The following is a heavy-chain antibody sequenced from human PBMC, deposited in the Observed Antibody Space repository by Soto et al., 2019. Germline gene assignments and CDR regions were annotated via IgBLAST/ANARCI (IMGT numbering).Heavy chain of an antibody. Sequence: GTSVKVACKASGGSFSNFGITWVRQAPGQGLEWMGGIVPVFGRTNYAQRFQGRLTMTSDESISTVYMELSRLRSDDTAVYYCARVIRGAYYNSPLDTWGQGTVVTVSS. D-gene: IGHD3-10*01. CDR3: ARVIRGAYYNSPLDT. V-gene: IGHV1-69*05. CDR2: IVPVFGRT. J-gene: IGHJ5*02. CDR1: GGSFSNFG.